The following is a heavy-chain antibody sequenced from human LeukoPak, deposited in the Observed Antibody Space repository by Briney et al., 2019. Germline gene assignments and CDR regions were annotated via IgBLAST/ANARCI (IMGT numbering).Heavy chain of an antibody. J-gene: IGHJ3*02. CDR1: GSSFISYW. CDR3: ARQGKLYAFDI. D-gene: IGHD3-10*01. CDR2: IYPGDSDT. V-gene: IGHV5-51*01. Sequence: GESLKISCKCTGSSFISYWIGWVRQMPGKGLEWMGIIYPGDSDTRYSPSFQGQVTISADKSISTAYLQWSSLKASDTAMYYCARQGKLYAFDIWGQGTMVTVSS.